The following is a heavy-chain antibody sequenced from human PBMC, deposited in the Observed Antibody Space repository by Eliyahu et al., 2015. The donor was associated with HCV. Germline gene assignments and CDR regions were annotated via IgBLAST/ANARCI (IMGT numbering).Heavy chain of an antibody. J-gene: IGHJ5*02. CDR1: GGSISXYY. CDR3: ASGGGGIAVAGTGGWFDP. V-gene: IGHV4-59*01. D-gene: IGHD6-19*01. Sequence: QVQLQESGPGLVKPSETLSLTCTVSGGSISXYYWSWIRQPPGKGLEWIGYIYYSGSTNSXPSLKSRVTISSDTSKNQFSLKLSSVTAADTAVYYCASGGGGIAVAGTGGWFDPWGQGTQVTVSS. CDR2: IYYSGST.